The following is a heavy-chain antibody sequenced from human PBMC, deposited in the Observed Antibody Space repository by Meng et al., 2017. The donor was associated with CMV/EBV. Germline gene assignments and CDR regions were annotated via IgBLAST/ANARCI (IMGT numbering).Heavy chain of an antibody. CDR3: ARYEGRRSFDY. J-gene: IGHJ4*02. CDR1: GFTFSSYS. D-gene: IGHD2-8*01. CDR2: ISSSSYI. V-gene: IGHV3-21*01. Sequence: GSLRLSCAASGFTFSSYSMNWVRQAPGKGLEWVSSISSSSYIYYADSVKGRFTISRDNAKNSLYLQMNSLRAEDTAVYYCARYEGRRSFDYWGQGTLVTVSS.